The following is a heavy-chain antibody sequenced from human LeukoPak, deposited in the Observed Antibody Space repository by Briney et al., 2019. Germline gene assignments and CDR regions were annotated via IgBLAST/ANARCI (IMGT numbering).Heavy chain of an antibody. CDR2: VIRDGSFT. J-gene: IGHJ4*02. CDR1: GFTFRSYW. V-gene: IGHV3-74*01. CDR3: AKGSLGSWYYFDY. D-gene: IGHD6-13*01. Sequence: GGSLRLSCAASGFTFRSYWMHWVRQAPGKGLEWVSRVIRDGSFTNYADSVKGRFTIFRDNSKNTLYLQMNSLRAEDTAVYYCAKGSLGSWYYFDYWGQGTLVTVSS.